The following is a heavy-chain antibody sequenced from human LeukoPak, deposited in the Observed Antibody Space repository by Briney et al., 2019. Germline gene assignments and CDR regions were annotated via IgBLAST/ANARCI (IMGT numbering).Heavy chain of an antibody. V-gene: IGHV1-69*13. Sequence: SVKVSCKASGGTSSSYAISWVRQAPGQGLEWMGGIIPIFGTANYAQKFQGRVTITADESTSTAYMELSSLRSEDTAVYYCARVTSYGDYVTSNFDYWGQGTLVTVSS. CDR2: IIPIFGTA. CDR1: GGTSSSYA. J-gene: IGHJ4*02. CDR3: ARVTSYGDYVTSNFDY. D-gene: IGHD4-17*01.